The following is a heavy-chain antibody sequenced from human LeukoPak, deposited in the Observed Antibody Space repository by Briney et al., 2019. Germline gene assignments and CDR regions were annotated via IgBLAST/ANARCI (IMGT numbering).Heavy chain of an antibody. D-gene: IGHD3-16*02. Sequence: PGGSLRLSCAASGFTFSSYSMNWVRQAPGKGLEWVAVIWYDGSNKYYADSVKGRFTISRDNSKNTLYLQMNSLRAEDTAVYYCARDHSYLIDYWGQGTLVTVSS. CDR3: ARDHSYLIDY. CDR1: GFTFSSYS. V-gene: IGHV3-33*08. CDR2: IWYDGSNK. J-gene: IGHJ4*02.